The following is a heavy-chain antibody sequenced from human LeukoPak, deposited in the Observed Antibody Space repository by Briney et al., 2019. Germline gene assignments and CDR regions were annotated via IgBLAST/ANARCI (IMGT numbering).Heavy chain of an antibody. D-gene: IGHD6-19*01. J-gene: IGHJ5*02. CDR2: ISYDGSNK. CDR1: GFTFTSYG. V-gene: IGHV3-30*18. CDR3: AKDTGSGWFGGDVFDA. Sequence: GGSLRLSCAASGFTFTSYGMHWVRHAPGKGLEWVAVISYDGSNKYYGDSVKGRFTISRDNSKNTLYLQMNSLRAEDTAVYYCAKDTGSGWFGGDVFDAWGQGTLVTVSS.